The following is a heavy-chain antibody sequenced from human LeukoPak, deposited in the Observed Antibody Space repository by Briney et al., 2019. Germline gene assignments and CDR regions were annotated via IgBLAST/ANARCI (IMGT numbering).Heavy chain of an antibody. Sequence: SETLSLTRAASGGSFSGHYWSWIRQPPGEGLEWIGEINDSGSTKYNPSLKSRVTISADTSKNQFSLKLSSVTAADTAVYYCAKNNWFDPWGQGTLVTVSS. CDR3: AKNNWFDP. CDR1: GGSFSGHY. CDR2: INDSGST. J-gene: IGHJ5*02. V-gene: IGHV4-34*01.